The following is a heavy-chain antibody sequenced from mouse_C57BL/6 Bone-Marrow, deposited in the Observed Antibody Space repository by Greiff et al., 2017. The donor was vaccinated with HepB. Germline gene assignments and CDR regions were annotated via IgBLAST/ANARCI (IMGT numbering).Heavy chain of an antibody. Sequence: QVQLQQPGAELVKPGASVKLSCKASGYTFTSYWMHWVKQSPGRGLEWIGRIDPNSGGTKYNEKFKSKATLTVDKPSSTAYMQLSSLTSEDSAVYYCASEYYYGSSYWYFDVWGTGTTVTVSS. CDR3: ASEYYYGSSYWYFDV. CDR2: IDPNSGGT. CDR1: GYTFTSYW. D-gene: IGHD1-1*01. V-gene: IGHV1-72*01. J-gene: IGHJ1*03.